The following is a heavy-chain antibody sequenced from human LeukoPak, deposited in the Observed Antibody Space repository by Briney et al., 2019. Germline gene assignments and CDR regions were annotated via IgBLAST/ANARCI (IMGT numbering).Heavy chain of an antibody. CDR1: GGSISSSSYY. CDR2: IYYSGST. V-gene: IGHV4-39*01. D-gene: IGHD3-22*01. CDR3: ARRGYYDSSGYPLYYYYYYMAV. Sequence: PSETLSLTCTVSGGSISSSSYYWGWIRQPPGKRLEWIGSIYYSGSTYYNPSLKSRVTISVDTSKNQFSLKLSSVTAADTAVYYCARRGYYDSSGYPLYYYYYYMAVWGKGTTVTVSS. J-gene: IGHJ6*03.